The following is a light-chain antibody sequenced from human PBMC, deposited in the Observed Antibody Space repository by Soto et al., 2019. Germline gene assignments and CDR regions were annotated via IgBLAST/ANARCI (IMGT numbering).Light chain of an antibody. CDR2: DAS. CDR1: QSISSY. Sequence: DIQMTQSPSSLSASVGDRVTITCRASQSISSYLNWYQQTPGKAPKLLIYDASSLQSGVPSRFSGSGSGTDFTLTIRSLQPEDFAAYYCQQSYSIPWTFGQATKVEIK. J-gene: IGKJ1*01. V-gene: IGKV1-39*01. CDR3: QQSYSIPWT.